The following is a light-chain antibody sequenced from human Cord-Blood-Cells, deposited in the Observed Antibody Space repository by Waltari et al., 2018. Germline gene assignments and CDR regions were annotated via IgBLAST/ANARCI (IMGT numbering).Light chain of an antibody. CDR2: EGS. Sequence: QSALTQPASVSGSPGQSITISCTGTSSDVGSYNLVSWYQQHPGKAPKLMIYEGSKRPSGVSHRFSGSKSGNTASLTIAGLQAEDGADYYCCSYAGSSTYWGFGGGTKLTVL. CDR1: SSDVGSYNL. CDR3: CSYAGSSTYWG. V-gene: IGLV2-23*01. J-gene: IGLJ3*02.